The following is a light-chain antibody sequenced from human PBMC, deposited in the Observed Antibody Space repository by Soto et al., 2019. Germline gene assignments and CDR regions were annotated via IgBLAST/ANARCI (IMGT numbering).Light chain of an antibody. CDR3: VLFMGSGISV. J-gene: IGLJ2*01. CDR2: NTN. Sequence: QTVVTQEPSFSVSPGGTVTLTCGLSSGSVSTSYYPSWYQQTPGQAPRTLLYNTNTRSSGVPDRFSGSIVGNKAALTITGAQADDESDYYCVLFMGSGISVFGGGTKVTVL. V-gene: IGLV8-61*01. CDR1: SGSVSTSYY.